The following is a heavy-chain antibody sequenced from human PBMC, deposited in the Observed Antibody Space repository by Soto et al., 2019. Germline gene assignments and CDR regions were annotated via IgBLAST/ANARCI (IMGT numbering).Heavy chain of an antibody. D-gene: IGHD1-7*01. CDR3: ARGRGRVTGTTTGWFDP. CDR1: GGPLGGYY. V-gene: IGHV4-34*01. J-gene: IGHJ5*02. Sequence: PSEPLSSTCAVYGGPLGGYYWTWIRQPPGKGLEWIGEINHSGSTNYNPSLKIRVTISVDTSKNQFSLKLSSVTAADTAVYYCARGRGRVTGTTTGWFDPWGQGTLVTVSS. CDR2: INHSGST.